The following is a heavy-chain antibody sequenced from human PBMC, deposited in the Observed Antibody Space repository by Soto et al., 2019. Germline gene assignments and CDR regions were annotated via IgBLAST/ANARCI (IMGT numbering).Heavy chain of an antibody. CDR3: ARHGDSSGWYYFDY. D-gene: IGHD6-19*01. CDR2: IYYSGST. Sequence: QLQLQESGPGLVKPSETLSLTCTVSGGSIRSSSYYWGWIRQPPGKGLEWIGSIYYSGSTYYNPSLKSRVTISVDTSKNQFSLKLSSVTAADTAVYYCARHGDSSGWYYFDYWGQGTLVTVSS. CDR1: GGSIRSSSYY. V-gene: IGHV4-39*01. J-gene: IGHJ4*02.